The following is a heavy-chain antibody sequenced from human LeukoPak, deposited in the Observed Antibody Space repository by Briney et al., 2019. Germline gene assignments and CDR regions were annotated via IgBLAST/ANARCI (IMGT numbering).Heavy chain of an antibody. J-gene: IGHJ4*02. CDR2: ITTSDGNT. V-gene: IGHV3-23*01. D-gene: IGHD7-27*01. CDR3: AKDGGLWVSAHWGDS. Sequence: GGSLRLSCAASGFTFSSYTMSWVRQAPGKGLEWVSTITTSDGNTYYADSVRGRFTVSRDNSKNTLYLQMNSLRAEDTAVYYCAKDGGLWVSAHWGDSWGRGTLVTVSS. CDR1: GFTFSSYT.